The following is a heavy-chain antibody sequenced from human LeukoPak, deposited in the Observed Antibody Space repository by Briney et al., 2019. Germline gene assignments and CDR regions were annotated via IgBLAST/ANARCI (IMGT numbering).Heavy chain of an antibody. Sequence: AGGSLRLSCAASGFTFSSYAMSWVRQAPGKGLEWVSAISGSGGSTYYADSVKGRFTISRDNSKNTLYLQMNSLRAEDTAVYYCAKDRYYYDSSGYHYYFDYWGQGTLVTVSS. J-gene: IGHJ4*02. V-gene: IGHV3-23*01. CDR2: ISGSGGST. D-gene: IGHD3-22*01. CDR1: GFTFSSYA. CDR3: AKDRYYYDSSGYHYYFDY.